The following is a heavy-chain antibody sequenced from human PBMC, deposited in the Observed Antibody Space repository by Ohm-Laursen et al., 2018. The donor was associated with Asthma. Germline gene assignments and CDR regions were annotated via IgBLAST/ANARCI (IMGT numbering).Heavy chain of an antibody. Sequence: SLRLSCSASGFIFSDYFMHWVRQRPGAGLVWLSHLFPDGRRTNYADSVRGRFTISRDDAQNTVYLQMHSLRVDDTAVYFCARGNVEGLLWGQGTLVTVSS. CDR3: ARGNVEGLL. CDR1: GFIFSDYF. V-gene: IGHV3-74*01. J-gene: IGHJ4*02. CDR2: LFPDGRRT.